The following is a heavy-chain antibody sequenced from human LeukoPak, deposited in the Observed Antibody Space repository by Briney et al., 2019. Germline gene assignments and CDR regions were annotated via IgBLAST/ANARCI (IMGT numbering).Heavy chain of an antibody. Sequence: QSGGCLRLSCAASGYTFSSYAMHWVRQAPGKGLALVSAISGGGGTTYYADSVKGRFTISRDESKNTLYLQMNSLRAEDTAVYYCAKSSSSSVAYYFDYWGQGTLVTVSS. CDR2: ISGGGGTT. CDR1: GYTFSSYA. J-gene: IGHJ4*02. CDR3: AKSSSSSVAYYFDY. V-gene: IGHV3-23*01. D-gene: IGHD6-6*01.